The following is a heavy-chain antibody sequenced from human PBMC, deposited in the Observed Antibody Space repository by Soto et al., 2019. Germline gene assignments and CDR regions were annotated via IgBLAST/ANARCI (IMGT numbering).Heavy chain of an antibody. Sequence: LSLTCTVSADSSTISDSYWGWLRQPPGKGLQWIGSSSYNGGTFYNPSLKGRVAISVDPSKKHSSLQVTSVSAADTAVYYCARHRIEVVWRGFDYWGQGSPVTVSS. D-gene: IGHD1-1*01. V-gene: IGHV4-39*01. CDR3: ARHRIEVVWRGFDY. CDR2: SSYNGGT. CDR1: ADSSTISDSY. J-gene: IGHJ4*02.